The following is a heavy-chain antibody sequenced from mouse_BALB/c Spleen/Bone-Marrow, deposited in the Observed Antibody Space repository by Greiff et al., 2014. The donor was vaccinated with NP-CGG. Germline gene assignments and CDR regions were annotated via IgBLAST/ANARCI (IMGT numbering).Heavy chain of an antibody. CDR1: GYAFTNYL. CDR3: ARFGRYYFDY. Sequence: QVHVKQSGAELVRPGTAVNVSCKASGYAFTNYLIEWVKQRPGQGLEWIGVINPGSGGANYSEKFKGKATLTADKSSSTAYMQLSSLTSDDSAVYFCARFGRYYFDYWGQGTTLTVSS. V-gene: IGHV1-54*01. J-gene: IGHJ2*01. CDR2: INPGSGGA.